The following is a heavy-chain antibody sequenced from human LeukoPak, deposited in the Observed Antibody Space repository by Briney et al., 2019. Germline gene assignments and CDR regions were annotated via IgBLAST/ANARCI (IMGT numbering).Heavy chain of an antibody. V-gene: IGHV4-61*01. J-gene: IGHJ3*02. CDR3: ASSPIVYYYDSSGSAPGDAFDI. Sequence: SETLSLTCTVSGGSISSSSYYWSWIRQPPGKGLEWIGYIYYSGSTNYNPSLKSRVTISVDTSKNQFSLKLSSVTAADTAVYYCASSPIVYYYDSSGSAPGDAFDIWGQGTMVTVSS. CDR2: IYYSGST. D-gene: IGHD3-22*01. CDR1: GGSISSSSYY.